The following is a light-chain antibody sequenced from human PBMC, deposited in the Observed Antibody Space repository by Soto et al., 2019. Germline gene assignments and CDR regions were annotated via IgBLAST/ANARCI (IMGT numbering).Light chain of an antibody. V-gene: IGKV1-5*03. CDR3: QQYNSYSRT. CDR1: QSISSW. Sequence: DTQMTQSPSTLSASVGYRFTITCRATQSISSWLAWYQQKPGKAPKLLIYKASSLESGVPSRFSGSGSGTEFTLTISSLQPDDFATYYCQQYNSYSRTFGQGTTGDIK. J-gene: IGKJ1*01. CDR2: KAS.